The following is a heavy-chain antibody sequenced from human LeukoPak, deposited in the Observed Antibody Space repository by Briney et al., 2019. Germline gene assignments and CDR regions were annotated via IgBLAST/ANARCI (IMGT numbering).Heavy chain of an antibody. V-gene: IGHV3-74*01. D-gene: IGHD3-10*01. Sequence: PGRSLRLSCAGSGFTFDNYAMHWVRQAPGKGLVWVSRIYSDESSTYYADSVKGRFTISRDNAKSTLYLQMSSLRAEDTAMYYCARISGSRNYYFGAFDVWGQGTMVTVSS. CDR3: ARISGSRNYYFGAFDV. CDR1: GFTFDNYA. CDR2: IYSDESST. J-gene: IGHJ3*01.